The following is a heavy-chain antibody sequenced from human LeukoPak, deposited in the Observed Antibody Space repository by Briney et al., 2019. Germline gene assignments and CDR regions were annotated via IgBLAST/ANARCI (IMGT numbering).Heavy chain of an antibody. CDR1: GYTFTSYG. CDR3: ASGGYSYGIYFDY. D-gene: IGHD5-18*01. J-gene: IGHJ4*02. CDR2: IIPIFGTA. V-gene: IGHV1-69*05. Sequence: SVKVSCKASGYTFTSYGISWVRQAPGQGLEWMGWIIPIFGTANYAQKFQGRVTITTDESTSTAYMELSSLRSEDTAVYYCASGGYSYGIYFDYWGQGTLVTVSS.